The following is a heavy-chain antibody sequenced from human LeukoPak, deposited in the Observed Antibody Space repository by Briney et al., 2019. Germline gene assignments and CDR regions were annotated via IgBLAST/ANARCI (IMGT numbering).Heavy chain of an antibody. CDR3: ASRGYDIPDYYYYGMDV. CDR2: INHSGST. J-gene: IGHJ6*04. Sequence: SETLSLTCAVYGGYFSGYYWSWIRQPPGKGLEWIGVINHSGSTNYNPSLKSRVTISVDTSKNQFSLKLSSVTAADTAVYYCASRGYDIPDYYYYGMDVWGKGTTVTVSS. CDR1: GGYFSGYY. D-gene: IGHD3-9*01. V-gene: IGHV4-34*01.